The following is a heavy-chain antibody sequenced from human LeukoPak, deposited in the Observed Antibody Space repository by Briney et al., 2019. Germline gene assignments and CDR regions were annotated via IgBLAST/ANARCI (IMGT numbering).Heavy chain of an antibody. CDR3: ARNGLDI. Sequence: PGGSLRLSCAASGFTFSSYWMSWVRQAPGKGLEWVAKIKQDGSDKYYVDSVKGRFTTSRDNAKNSLYLQMDSLRGEDTAVYYCARNGLDIWGQGALVTVSS. CDR1: GFTFSSYW. V-gene: IGHV3-7*01. J-gene: IGHJ5*02. CDR2: IKQDGSDK. D-gene: IGHD2-8*01.